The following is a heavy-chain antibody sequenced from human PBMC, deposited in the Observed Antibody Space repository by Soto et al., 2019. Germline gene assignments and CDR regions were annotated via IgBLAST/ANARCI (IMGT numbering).Heavy chain of an antibody. CDR3: SKDAEKYHYYNHGMDV. CDR1: GFTFSIYG. Sequence: PGGSLRLSCAASGFTFSIYGMHWVRQAPGKGLEWVALISYDGSTEFYADSVKGRFTISRDNSKSTLNLEMNSLSAEDTAVYFCSKDAEKYHYYNHGMDVWGQGTTVTVSS. V-gene: IGHV3-30*18. J-gene: IGHJ6*02. D-gene: IGHD2-2*01. CDR2: ISYDGSTE.